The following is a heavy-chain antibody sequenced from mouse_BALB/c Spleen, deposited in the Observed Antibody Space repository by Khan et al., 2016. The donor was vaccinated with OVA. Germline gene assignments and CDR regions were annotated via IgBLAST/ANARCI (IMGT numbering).Heavy chain of an antibody. Sequence: VQLQESGPGLVKPSQSLSLTCTVTGYSITSDYAWNWIRQFPGNKLEWMGYISYSGSTTYNPSLKSRISITRDTSQAQFFLQLKSVTSEDKATCCSASELGRYYALDYWGQGTSVSVTA. V-gene: IGHV3-2*02. CDR3: ASELGRYYALDY. D-gene: IGHD4-1*01. CDR1: GYSITSDYA. CDR2: ISYSGST. J-gene: IGHJ4*01.